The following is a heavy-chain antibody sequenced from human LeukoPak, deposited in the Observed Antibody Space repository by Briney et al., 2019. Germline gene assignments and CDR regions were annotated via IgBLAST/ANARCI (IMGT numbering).Heavy chain of an antibody. CDR1: GFTFSSYA. CDR3: AKDAPYCSGGSCYDY. J-gene: IGHJ4*02. D-gene: IGHD2-15*01. Sequence: TGGSLRLSCAASGFTFSSYAMSWVREAPGKGLEWVSAISGSGGSTYYADSVKGRFTISRDNSKNTLYLQMNSLRAEDTAVYYCAKDAPYCSGGSCYDYWGQGTLVTVSS. V-gene: IGHV3-23*01. CDR2: ISGSGGST.